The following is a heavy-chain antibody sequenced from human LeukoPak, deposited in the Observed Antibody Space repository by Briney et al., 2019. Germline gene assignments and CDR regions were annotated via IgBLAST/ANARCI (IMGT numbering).Heavy chain of an antibody. Sequence: PGGSLRLSCAASGFTFSNSAMSWVRQAPGKGLEWVAHINQDGSEEHYMDSVKARFIISRDNAKNSLSLQMDSLRAEDTAVYYCVRDGGVSGYDLLDYWGQGTLVTVSS. CDR1: GFTFSNSA. CDR2: INQDGSEE. J-gene: IGHJ4*02. D-gene: IGHD5-12*01. CDR3: VRDGGVSGYDLLDY. V-gene: IGHV3-7*01.